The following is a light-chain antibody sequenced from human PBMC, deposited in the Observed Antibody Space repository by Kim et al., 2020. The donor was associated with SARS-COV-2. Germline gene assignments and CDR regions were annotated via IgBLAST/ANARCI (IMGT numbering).Light chain of an antibody. CDR3: QQYGSSLLT. V-gene: IGKV3-20*01. Sequence: EIVLTQSPGTLSLSPGERATLSCRASQSVSSSYLEWYQQKPGQAPRLLVYGASSRATGIPDRFSGSGSGTDFTLTISRLEPEDFAVYYCQQYGSSLLTFGGGTKVDIK. CDR2: GAS. CDR1: QSVSSSY. J-gene: IGKJ4*01.